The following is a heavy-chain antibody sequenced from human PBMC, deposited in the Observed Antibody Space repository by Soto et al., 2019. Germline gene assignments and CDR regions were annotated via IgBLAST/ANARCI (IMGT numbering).Heavy chain of an antibody. CDR2: IYYSGST. D-gene: IGHD3-10*01. CDR1: GGSISSYC. V-gene: IGHV4-59*01. Sequence: SATLSLTCNVSGGSISSYCWSSIRQPPGKGLKWIGYIYYSGSTNYNPSLKSRVTISVDTSKNQFSLKLSSVTAADTAVYYCAREVRYGSGSYPNWFDPWGQGTLVT. J-gene: IGHJ5*02. CDR3: AREVRYGSGSYPNWFDP.